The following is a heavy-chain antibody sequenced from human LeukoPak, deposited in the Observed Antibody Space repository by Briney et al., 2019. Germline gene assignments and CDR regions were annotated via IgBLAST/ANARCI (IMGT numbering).Heavy chain of an antibody. Sequence: SETLSLTCTVSGGSISSGGYYWSWIRQHPGKGLEWIGYIYYSGSTYYNPALKSRVTISEDTSKNLFSLKLSSVTAADTAVYYCASSMVRGVITSIDYWGQGTLVTVSS. V-gene: IGHV4-31*03. CDR3: ASSMVRGVITSIDY. D-gene: IGHD3-10*01. CDR2: IYYSGST. CDR1: GGSISSGGYY. J-gene: IGHJ4*02.